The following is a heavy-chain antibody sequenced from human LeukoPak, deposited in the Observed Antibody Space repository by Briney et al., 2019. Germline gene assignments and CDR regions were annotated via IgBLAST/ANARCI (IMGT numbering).Heavy chain of an antibody. Sequence: GASVKVSCKASGYTFTSSDINWVRQATGQGLEWMGWMNPNSGNTGNAQKFQGRVTITRNTTISTAYMELSSQRSEDTCVYYCARVESGRPTDNWFDPWSQGTLVTVSS. CDR3: ARVESGRPTDNWFDP. D-gene: IGHD6-25*01. J-gene: IGHJ5*02. V-gene: IGHV1-8*01. CDR1: GYTFTSSD. CDR2: MNPNSGNT.